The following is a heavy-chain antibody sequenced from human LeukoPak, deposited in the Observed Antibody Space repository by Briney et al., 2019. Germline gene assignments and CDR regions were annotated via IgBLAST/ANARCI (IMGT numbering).Heavy chain of an antibody. CDR2: IYSSGNT. Sequence: SETLSLTCAVSGASISSSNYYWGWVRQSPGKGLEWIGNIYSSGNTYYNASLKSRVTMYIDTSKNQFSLKLSSVTAADTAMYYCAKSNGYGLIDYWGQGTLVTVSS. CDR1: GASISSSNYY. J-gene: IGHJ4*02. D-gene: IGHD5-12*01. CDR3: AKSNGYGLIDY. V-gene: IGHV4-39*01.